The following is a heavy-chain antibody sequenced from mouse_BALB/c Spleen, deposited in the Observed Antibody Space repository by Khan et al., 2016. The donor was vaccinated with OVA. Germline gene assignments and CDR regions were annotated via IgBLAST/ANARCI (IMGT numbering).Heavy chain of an antibody. CDR2: INTYTGEP. CDR1: GYTFTNYG. J-gene: IGHJ4*01. V-gene: IGHV9-3-1*01. Sequence: QIQLVQSGPELKKPGETVKISCKASGYTFTNYGMNWVKQSPGKGLKWMGWINTYTGEPTYADDFKGRFAFSLETSARTAYLQINNLKNEDTATDFCSSPPYFSDAIDYWGQGASVNVSA. D-gene: IGHD2-10*01. CDR3: SSPPYFSDAIDY.